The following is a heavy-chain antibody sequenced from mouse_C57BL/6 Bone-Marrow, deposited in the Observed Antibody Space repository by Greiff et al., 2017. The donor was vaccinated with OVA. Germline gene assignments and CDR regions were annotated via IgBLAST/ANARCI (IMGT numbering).Heavy chain of an antibody. CDR2: IDPENGDT. Sequence: VQLQQSGAELVRPGASVKLSCTASGFNIKDDYMHWVKQRPEQGLEWIGWIDPENGDTEYASKFQGQATITADTSSNTAYLQLSSLTSEDTAVYYCTTGGGFDYGGQGTTLTVSS. J-gene: IGHJ2*01. V-gene: IGHV14-4*01. CDR1: GFNIKDDY. CDR3: TTGGGFDY.